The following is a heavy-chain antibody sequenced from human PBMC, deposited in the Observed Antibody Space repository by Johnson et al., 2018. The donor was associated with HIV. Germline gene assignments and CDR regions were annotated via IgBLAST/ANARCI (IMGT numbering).Heavy chain of an antibody. Sequence: EVQLVESGGDLVQPGESLRLSCVASGFSLSPYAMTWVRQGPGKGLEWVSAISGGGGSTYYADSVKGRFTISRDNSKNMLFLQMNSLRAEDTAVYYCAKSQDRSAHDYDFDLWGQG. CDR2: ISGGGGST. D-gene: IGHD3-22*01. V-gene: IGHV3-23*04. J-gene: IGHJ3*01. CDR1: GFSLSPYA. CDR3: AKSQDRSAHDYDFDL.